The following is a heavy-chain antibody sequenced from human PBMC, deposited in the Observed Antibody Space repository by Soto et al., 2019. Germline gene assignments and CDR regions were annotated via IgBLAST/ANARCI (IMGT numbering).Heavy chain of an antibody. D-gene: IGHD3-16*01. J-gene: IGHJ4*02. Sequence: SETLSLTCDVSSVSITSSNWWTWVRQPPGKGLEWLGKISHSGTVNYNATLRSRVTISVDKPKNQLSLKLMSVTAADTAVYYCARDYDGFDYWAPGILFPVSS. CDR1: SVSITSSNW. V-gene: IGHV4-4*02. CDR2: ISHSGTV. CDR3: ARDYDGFDY.